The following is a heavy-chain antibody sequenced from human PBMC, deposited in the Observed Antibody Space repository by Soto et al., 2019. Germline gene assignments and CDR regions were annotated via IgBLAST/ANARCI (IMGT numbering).Heavy chain of an antibody. CDR3: ARAANGYYYFDY. Sequence: EVQLVESGGGLVQPGGSLRLSCADSVFSLSDYWMHWVRQAPGEGLVWLSRITRDGSSTNYADSVKGRFTISRDNAKNTLYLQVNSLRGEDTAVYYCARAANGYYYFDYWGQGTLVTVSS. D-gene: IGHD5-18*01. CDR2: ITRDGSST. CDR1: VFSLSDYW. J-gene: IGHJ4*02. V-gene: IGHV3-74*01.